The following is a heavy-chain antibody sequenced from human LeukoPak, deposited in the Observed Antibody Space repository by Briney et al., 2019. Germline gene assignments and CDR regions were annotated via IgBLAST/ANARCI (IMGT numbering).Heavy chain of an antibody. CDR1: GFTFSDYY. J-gene: IGHJ4*02. D-gene: IGHD5-12*01. Sequence: GGSLRLSCAASGFTFSDYYMSWIRQAPGKGLEWVSFISKDGRTVSYADSVKGQFTISRDNSKNSLYLQMNSLTADDTAVYFCARVRGSYSSDYWGQGTLVTVYS. V-gene: IGHV3-11*01. CDR2: ISKDGRTV. CDR3: ARVRGSYSSDY.